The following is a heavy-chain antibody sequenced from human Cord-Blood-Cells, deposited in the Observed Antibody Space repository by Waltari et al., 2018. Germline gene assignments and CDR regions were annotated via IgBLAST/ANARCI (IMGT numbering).Heavy chain of an antibody. CDR3: ARGNGSYFDY. Sequence: QVQLVQSGAGVKTPGASVKVSCKTSGYTFTSYEINWVRQATGQGLEWMGWMNPNRGNTGYAQKCQGRVTMTRNTSISTAYMELSSLRSEDTAVYYCARGNGSYFDYWGQGPLVTVSS. CDR2: MNPNRGNT. CDR1: GYTFTSYE. V-gene: IGHV1-8*01. D-gene: IGHD1-26*01. J-gene: IGHJ4*02.